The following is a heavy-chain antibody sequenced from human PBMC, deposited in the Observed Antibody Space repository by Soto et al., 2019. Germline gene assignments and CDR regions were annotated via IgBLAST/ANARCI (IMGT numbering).Heavy chain of an antibody. CDR1: GGSISGYY. CDR2: LNSFGST. Sequence: SETLSLTCTVSGGSISGYYWTWLRQPPGKRLEWIGYLNSFGSTNYDHSLKSRVTISVDTSREQFSLRLDFVTAADTAVYYCARYFDWPSAFDIWGQGTMVT. CDR3: ARYFDWPSAFDI. D-gene: IGHD3-9*01. J-gene: IGHJ3*02. V-gene: IGHV4-59*01.